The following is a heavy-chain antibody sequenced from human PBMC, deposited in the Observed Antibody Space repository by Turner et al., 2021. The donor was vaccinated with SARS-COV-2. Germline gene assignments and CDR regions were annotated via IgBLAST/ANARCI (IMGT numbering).Heavy chain of an antibody. Sequence: EVQLVVSGGGLVKTGGSLRLPCAASGSTFSTYSMNWVRQAPGKGLEWVSSISSRISYIYYADSVKGRFTISRDNAKNSLYLQMNSLRAEDTAVYYCARDLVDFWSGYHRLGFDYWGQGTLVTVSS. CDR2: ISSRISYI. D-gene: IGHD3-3*01. J-gene: IGHJ4*02. CDR3: ARDLVDFWSGYHRLGFDY. V-gene: IGHV3-21*01. CDR1: GSTFSTYS.